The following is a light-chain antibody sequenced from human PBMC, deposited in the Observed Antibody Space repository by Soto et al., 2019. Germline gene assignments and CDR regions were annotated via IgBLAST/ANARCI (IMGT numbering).Light chain of an antibody. V-gene: IGKV3-20*01. Sequence: EIVLTQSPGTLSLSPGERATLSCRASQSVSSSNLAWHQQKPGQAPRLLIFDASSRATGIPDRFSGSGSGTDFTLTISRLEPEDFAVYYCQQYGSSPLTFGPGTKGDIK. CDR3: QQYGSSPLT. CDR2: DAS. J-gene: IGKJ3*01. CDR1: QSVSSSN.